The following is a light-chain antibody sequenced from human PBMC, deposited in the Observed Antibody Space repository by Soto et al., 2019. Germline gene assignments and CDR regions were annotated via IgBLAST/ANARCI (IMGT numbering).Light chain of an antibody. CDR3: QQNYTSPYT. V-gene: IGKV3-20*01. Sequence: EIVLTQSPGTLSLSPGETATLSCRASLIFSSNYLGWYQQKPGQAPRLVIYGASSRATGIPDRFSGSGSGTYFTLTIIRLEPQDFAVYSCQQNYTSPYTFGPGTKLEIK. J-gene: IGKJ2*01. CDR1: LIFSSNY. CDR2: GAS.